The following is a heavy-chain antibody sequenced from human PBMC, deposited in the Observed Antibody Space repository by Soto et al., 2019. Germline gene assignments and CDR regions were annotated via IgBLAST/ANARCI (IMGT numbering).Heavy chain of an antibody. CDR2: ISAYNGNT. Sequence: QVQLVQSGAEVKKPGASVKVSCKASGYTFTSYGISWVRQAPGQGLEWMGWISAYNGNTNYPQNLQGRVTMTTDTSPSTAYMVLGCLRSDGTAVYFCASETVAAIESVHSYSGMDVWGPGTRVTVSS. V-gene: IGHV1-18*01. CDR1: GYTFTSYG. CDR3: ASETVAAIESVHSYSGMDV. D-gene: IGHD2-21*02. J-gene: IGHJ6*02.